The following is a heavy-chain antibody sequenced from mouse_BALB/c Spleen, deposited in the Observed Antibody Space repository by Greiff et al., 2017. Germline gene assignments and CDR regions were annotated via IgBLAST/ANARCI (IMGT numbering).Heavy chain of an antibody. CDR3: NAWLRRDYYAMDY. Sequence: VQLQQSGAELVRSGASVKLSCTASGFNIKDYYMHWVKQRPEQGLEWIGWIDPENCDTEYAPKFQGKATMTADTSSNTAYLQLSSLTSEDTAVYYCNAWLRRDYYAMDYWGQGTSVTVSS. J-gene: IGHJ4*01. CDR1: GFNIKDYY. D-gene: IGHD2-2*01. CDR2: IDPENCDT. V-gene: IGHV14-4*02.